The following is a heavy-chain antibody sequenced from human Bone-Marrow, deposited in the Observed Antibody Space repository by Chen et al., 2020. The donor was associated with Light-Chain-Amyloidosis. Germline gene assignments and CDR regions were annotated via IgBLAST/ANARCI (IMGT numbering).Heavy chain of an antibody. J-gene: IGHJ4*02. D-gene: IGHD3-10*01. V-gene: IGHV3-53*02. CDR1: GFTVTGNY. Sequence: EVQLVETGGGLIQPGGSLRLSCAVSGFTVTGNYMGWVRQAPGKGLEWVSVIYSGGFTYYADSVEGRFTISSDHSKNTLFLQMNSLRAEDTAVYYCATLDTYGYYFDSWGQGTLVTVSS. CDR3: ATLDTYGYYFDS. CDR2: IYSGGFT.